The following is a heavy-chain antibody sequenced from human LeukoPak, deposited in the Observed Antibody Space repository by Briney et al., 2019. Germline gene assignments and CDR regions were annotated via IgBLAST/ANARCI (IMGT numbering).Heavy chain of an antibody. J-gene: IGHJ4*02. D-gene: IGHD6-19*01. CDR2: ISYDGSNK. Sequence: GSLRLSCAASGFTFSSYDIHWVRQAPDKGLEWVAVISYDGSNKYYADSVKGRFTISRDNSKNTLYLQMNSLRAEDTAVYYCAKVYSSGWYGYFDYWGQGTLVTVSS. V-gene: IGHV3-30*18. CDR1: GFTFSSYD. CDR3: AKVYSSGWYGYFDY.